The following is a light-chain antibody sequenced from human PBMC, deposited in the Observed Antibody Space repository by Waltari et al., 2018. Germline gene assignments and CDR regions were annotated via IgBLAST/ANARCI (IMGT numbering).Light chain of an antibody. Sequence: ETVLTQSPGTLSLSPGDRATPSCRASQSVSSTYLAWYQHKPGQAPRLLISGASSRATGIPDRFSGSGSGTDFTLTISRLVPEDFAVYYCQQYGNLPRTFGQGTKVEIK. CDR2: GAS. CDR1: QSVSSTY. CDR3: QQYGNLPRT. J-gene: IGKJ1*01. V-gene: IGKV3-20*01.